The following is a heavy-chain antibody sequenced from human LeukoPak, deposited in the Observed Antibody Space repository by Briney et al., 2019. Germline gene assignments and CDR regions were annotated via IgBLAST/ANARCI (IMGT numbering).Heavy chain of an antibody. D-gene: IGHD3-22*01. CDR1: GGSITGSSYY. J-gene: IGHJ4*02. V-gene: IGHV4-39*01. CDR3: ARQYYDSTGYYYFDY. Sequence: SETLSLTCSVSGGSITGSSYYWAWIRRPPGKGLEWIGGMYYSGSTYYNSSLKSRVTISEDTSKNQFSLKLTSVTAADTAVYYCARQYYDSTGYYYFDYWGQGTLVTVSS. CDR2: MYYSGST.